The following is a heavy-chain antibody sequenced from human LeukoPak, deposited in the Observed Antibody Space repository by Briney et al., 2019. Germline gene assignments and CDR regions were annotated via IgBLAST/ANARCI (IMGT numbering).Heavy chain of an antibody. Sequence: PSETLSLTCTVSGGSIRSYYWSWIRQPPGKGLEWIGYIYYSGSTNYNPSLKSRVTISVDTSKNQFSLKLSSVTAADTAVYYCARAMYSGSYYYYYGMDVWGQGTTVTVSS. CDR1: GGSIRSYY. CDR2: IYYSGST. J-gene: IGHJ6*02. CDR3: ARAMYSGSYYYYYGMDV. D-gene: IGHD1-26*01. V-gene: IGHV4-59*01.